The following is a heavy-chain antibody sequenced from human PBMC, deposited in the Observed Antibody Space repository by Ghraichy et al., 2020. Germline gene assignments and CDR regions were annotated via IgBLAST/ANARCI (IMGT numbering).Heavy chain of an antibody. CDR2: MKEDGSEK. D-gene: IGHD3-22*01. Sequence: GGSLRLSCAASGVTSSNYWMNWVRQAPGKRLEWVANMKEDGSEKYYVDSVKGRFTISRDNAKNSLYLQMNSLRAEDTAVYYCARLPPHVYYYDSRGFYSGSWGQGTLVTVSS. CDR1: GVTSSNYW. J-gene: IGHJ4*02. V-gene: IGHV3-7*01. CDR3: ARLPPHVYYYDSRGFYSGS.